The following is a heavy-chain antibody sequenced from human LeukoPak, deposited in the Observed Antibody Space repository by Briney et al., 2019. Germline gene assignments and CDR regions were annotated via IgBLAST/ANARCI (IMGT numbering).Heavy chain of an antibody. J-gene: IGHJ6*02. CDR1: GYTFTGYY. CDR2: INPNSGGT. CDR3: ARVGGSAAGTYYYYYYGMDV. D-gene: IGHD6-13*01. V-gene: IGHV1-2*02. Sequence: ASVKVSCKASGYTFTGYYMHWVRQAPGQGLEWMGWINPNSGGTNYAQKFQGRVTMTRDTSISTAYMELSRLRSDDTAVYYCARVGGSAAGTYYYYYYGMDVWGQGTTVTVSS.